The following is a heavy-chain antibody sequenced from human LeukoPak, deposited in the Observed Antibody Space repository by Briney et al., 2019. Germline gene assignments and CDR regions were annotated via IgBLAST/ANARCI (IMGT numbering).Heavy chain of an antibody. D-gene: IGHD6-13*01. Sequence: SGFTLXXXXXXWXXXAPGXXXQSVSFIQYNGSDVYYADSVYGRFTISRDISKNILYLQMNSLTTEDTAVYYCARDRQQLIDYWGQGTLVIVSS. V-gene: IGHV3-30*02. CDR3: ARDRQQLIDY. CDR2: IQYNGSDV. CDR1: GFTLXXXX. J-gene: IGHJ4*02.